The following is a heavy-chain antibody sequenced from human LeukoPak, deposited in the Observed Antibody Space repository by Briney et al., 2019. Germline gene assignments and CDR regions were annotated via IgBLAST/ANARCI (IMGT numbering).Heavy chain of an antibody. D-gene: IGHD1-26*01. J-gene: IGHJ4*02. V-gene: IGHV4-38-2*02. Sequence: PSETLSLTCTVSGYSISSGYYWGWIRQPPGKGLEWIGSIYHSGSTYYSPSLKSRVTISVDTSKNQFSLKLSSVTAADTAVYYCARGLGAHYYFDYWGQGTLVTVSS. CDR2: IYHSGST. CDR1: GYSISSGYY. CDR3: ARGLGAHYYFDY.